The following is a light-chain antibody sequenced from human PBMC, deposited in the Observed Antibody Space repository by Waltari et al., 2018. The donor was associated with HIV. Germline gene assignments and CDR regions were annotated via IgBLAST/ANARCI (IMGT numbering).Light chain of an antibody. CDR3: AVWDESLDGWL. Sequence: QSELTQSPSASGTPGQRSTISCSGSSSNIQRNYVYCYKQFPGPTPKVLIDKYNERPSGVPDRISGSKSGTSASLLISGLRSDDEADYYCAVWDESLDGWLFGGGTKLTVL. J-gene: IGLJ3*02. V-gene: IGLV1-47*01. CDR1: SSNIQRNY. CDR2: KYN.